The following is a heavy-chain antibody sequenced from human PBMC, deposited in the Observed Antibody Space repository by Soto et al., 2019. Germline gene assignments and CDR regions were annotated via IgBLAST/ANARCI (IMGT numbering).Heavy chain of an antibody. V-gene: IGHV4-30-2*01. D-gene: IGHD1-26*01. CDR1: GDSISSGGSS. J-gene: IGHJ4*02. Sequence: SETLSLTCTVSGDSISSGGSSWNWIRQPPGKGLVCIWYIFLHGSAYYNPSLKSRVTISVHTSNSQFSLELSSVTAADTAVYYCARGLITGSQYSGGWYYFDSWGQGTQVTVSS. CDR2: IFLHGSA. CDR3: ARGLITGSQYSGGWYYFDS.